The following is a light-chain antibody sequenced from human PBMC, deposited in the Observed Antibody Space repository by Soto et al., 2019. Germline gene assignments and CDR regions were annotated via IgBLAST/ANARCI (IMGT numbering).Light chain of an antibody. CDR1: QSVSSN. CDR3: QQRSNWPV. V-gene: IGKV3-15*01. CDR2: GAS. J-gene: IGKJ1*01. Sequence: EIVMTQSPATLSVSPGARATLSCRASQSVSSNLAWYQQKPGQAPRLLIYGASTRASGIPDRFSGSGSGTEFTLTISSLEPEDFAVYYCQQRSNWPVFGQGTKVDIK.